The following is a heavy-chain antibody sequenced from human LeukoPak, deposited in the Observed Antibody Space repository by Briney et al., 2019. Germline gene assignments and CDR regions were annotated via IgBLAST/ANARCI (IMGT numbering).Heavy chain of an antibody. J-gene: IGHJ4*02. D-gene: IGHD3-22*01. V-gene: IGHV4-30-4*01. CDR2: IYYSGTT. CDR1: SDSISSYY. Sequence: SETLSLTCTVSSDSISSYYWSWIRQPPGKGLEWIGYIYYSGTTYYNPSLKSRLTISVDTSKNQFSLKLSSVTAADTAVYYCARTDSSGYYGDYWGQGTLVTVSS. CDR3: ARTDSSGYYGDY.